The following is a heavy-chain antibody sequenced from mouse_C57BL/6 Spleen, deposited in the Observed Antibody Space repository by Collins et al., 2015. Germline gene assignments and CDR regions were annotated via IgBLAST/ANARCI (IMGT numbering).Heavy chain of an antibody. V-gene: IGHV3-6*01. Sequence: DVQLQESGPGLVKPSQSLSLTCSVTGYPITSGYYWNWIRQFPGNKLEWMGYISYDGSNNYNPSLKNRISITRDTSKNQFFLKLNSVTTEDTATYYCARDGYYSFDYWGQGTTLTVSS. D-gene: IGHD2-3*01. CDR3: ARDGYYSFDY. CDR1: GYPITSGYY. CDR2: ISYDGSN. J-gene: IGHJ2*01.